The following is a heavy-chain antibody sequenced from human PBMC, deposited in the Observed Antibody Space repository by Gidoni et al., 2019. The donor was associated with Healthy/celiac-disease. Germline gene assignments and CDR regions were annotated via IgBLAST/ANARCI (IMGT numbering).Heavy chain of an antibody. J-gene: IGHJ6*02. D-gene: IGHD3-22*01. Sequence: QAQLQQWCAGLLKPSETLSLTCDGYGGSFRGHYWSWLRQPPGKGLEWIGEINHSGSTNYNPSLKSRVTISVDTSKNQFSLKLSSVTAANTAVYYCARVGGYYDSRRPHYYGMDVWGQGTTVTVSS. CDR2: INHSGST. V-gene: IGHV4-34*01. CDR1: GGSFRGHY. CDR3: ARVGGYYDSRRPHYYGMDV.